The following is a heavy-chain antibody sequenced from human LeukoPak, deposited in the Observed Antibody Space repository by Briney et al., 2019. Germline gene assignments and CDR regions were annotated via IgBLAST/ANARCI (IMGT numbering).Heavy chain of an antibody. V-gene: IGHV4-61*02. CDR3: ARDRGDGCNYDY. Sequence: SQTLSLTCTVSGGSISSGSYYWSWIRQPAGKGLEWIGRIYTSGSTNYNPSLKSRVTISVDTSKNQFSLKLSSVTAADTAVYYCARDRGDGCNYDYWGQGTLVTVSS. CDR1: GGSISSGSYY. D-gene: IGHD5-24*01. CDR2: IYTSGST. J-gene: IGHJ4*02.